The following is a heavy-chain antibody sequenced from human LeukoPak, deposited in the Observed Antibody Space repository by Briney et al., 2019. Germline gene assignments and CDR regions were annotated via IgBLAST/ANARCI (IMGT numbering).Heavy chain of an antibody. J-gene: IGHJ4*02. Sequence: KPGGSLRLSCAASGFTFSHAWMSWVRQAPGKGLEWVSYISGSGRTTFYADSVKGRFTISRDDAKNSLYLQMNSLRAEDTAVYYCARDPSVECFDYWGQGTLVTVSS. CDR2: ISGSGRTT. D-gene: IGHD5-24*01. V-gene: IGHV3-11*04. CDR1: GFTFSHAW. CDR3: ARDPSVECFDY.